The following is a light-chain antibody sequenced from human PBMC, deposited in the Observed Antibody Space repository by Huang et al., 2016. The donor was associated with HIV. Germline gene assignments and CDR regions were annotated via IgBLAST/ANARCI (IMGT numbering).Light chain of an antibody. CDR1: QSISNW. CDR2: KAA. V-gene: IGKV1-5*03. CDR3: QQYNSYSPWT. Sequence: DIQLTQSPSTLSASVGDSVTITCRASQSISNWLACSQKKPVKAPKLLFKKAASLESGAASRVSGGGSGEEFTLTISSLQPDDFATYYCQQYNSYSPWTFGQGTKVEIK. J-gene: IGKJ1*01.